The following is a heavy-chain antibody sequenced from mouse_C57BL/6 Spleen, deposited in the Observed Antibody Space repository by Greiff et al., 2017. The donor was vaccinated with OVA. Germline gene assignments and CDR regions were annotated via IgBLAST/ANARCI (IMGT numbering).Heavy chain of an antibody. CDR2: INYDGSST. Sequence: EVKLVESEGGLVQPGRSMKLSCTASGFTFSDYYMSCVRQVPEEGLEWVANINYDGSSTYYLASLKSRFIISNDNAKNILYLQMSSLKSEDTATYYCARDPWFAYWGQGTLVTVSA. J-gene: IGHJ3*01. CDR3: ARDPWFAY. V-gene: IGHV5-16*01. CDR1: GFTFSDYY.